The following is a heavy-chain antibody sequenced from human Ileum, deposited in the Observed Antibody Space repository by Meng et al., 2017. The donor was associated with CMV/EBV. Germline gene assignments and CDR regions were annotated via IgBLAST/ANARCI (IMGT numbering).Heavy chain of an antibody. CDR3: ARGQLVLNY. V-gene: IGHV4-34*01. CDR1: CGSFSGYY. Sequence: QVQLPRWVSGLLTPSVTLSLSCCGYCGSFSGYYLSRLRQPPGQGLEWIVEINNSGSTDYNPSLKSRVTILKDTSKGQFSLKLTSVTAADSAVYYCARGQLVLNYWGQGTLVTVSS. D-gene: IGHD1-1*01. J-gene: IGHJ4*02. CDR2: INNSGST.